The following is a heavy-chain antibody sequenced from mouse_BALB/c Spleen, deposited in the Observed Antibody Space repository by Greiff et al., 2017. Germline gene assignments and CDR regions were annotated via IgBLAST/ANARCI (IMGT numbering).Heavy chain of an antibody. CDR1: GYAFTNYL. Sequence: VQLVESGAELVRPGTSVKVSCKASGYAFTNYLIEWVKQRPGQGLEWIGVINPGSGGTNYNQKFKGKATLTVDKSSSTAYMQLSSLTSEDSAVYYCARWYDVAYWGQGTLVTVSA. J-gene: IGHJ3*01. CDR2: INPGSGGT. V-gene: IGHV1-54*01. CDR3: ARWYDVAY. D-gene: IGHD2-14*01.